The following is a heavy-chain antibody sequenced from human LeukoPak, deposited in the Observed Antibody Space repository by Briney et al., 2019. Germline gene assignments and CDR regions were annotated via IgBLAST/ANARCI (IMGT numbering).Heavy chain of an antibody. CDR2: MNPNSGNT. CDR1: GYTFTSYD. Sequence: ASVKVSCKASGYTFTSYDINWVRQAPGQGLEWMGWMNPNSGNTGYAQKFQGRVTITRNTSISTAYMELSSLRSEDTAVYYCARGLYCSSTSCHTPFDPWGQGTLVTVSS. V-gene: IGHV1-8*03. D-gene: IGHD2-2*02. CDR3: ARGLYCSSTSCHTPFDP. J-gene: IGHJ5*02.